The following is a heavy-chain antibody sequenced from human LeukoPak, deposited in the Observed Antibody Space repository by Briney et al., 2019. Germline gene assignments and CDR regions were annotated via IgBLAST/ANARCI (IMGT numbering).Heavy chain of an antibody. CDR2: VGISSGNT. Sequence: PGGSLRLSCAASGFTFSDYSMNWVRQAPGKGLEWISYVGISSGNTKYAGSVKGRFTISGDSAKNSVFLQMNSLRVEDTAVYYCARDHRYAFDNWGQGTLVTVSS. V-gene: IGHV3-48*04. J-gene: IGHJ4*02. CDR3: ARDHRYAFDN. D-gene: IGHD5-12*01. CDR1: GFTFSDYS.